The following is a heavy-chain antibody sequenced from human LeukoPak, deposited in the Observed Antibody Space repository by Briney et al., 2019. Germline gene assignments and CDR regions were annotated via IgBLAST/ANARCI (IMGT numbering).Heavy chain of an antibody. Sequence: GGSLRLSCAASGFTFSSYGMHWVRQAPGKGLEWVAFIRYDGSNKYYADSVKGRFTISRDNSKNTLYLQMNSLRAEDTAVYYCARDSGDTMIVEYYFDYWGQGTLVTVSS. D-gene: IGHD3-22*01. J-gene: IGHJ4*02. CDR1: GFTFSSYG. CDR2: IRYDGSNK. CDR3: ARDSGDTMIVEYYFDY. V-gene: IGHV3-30*02.